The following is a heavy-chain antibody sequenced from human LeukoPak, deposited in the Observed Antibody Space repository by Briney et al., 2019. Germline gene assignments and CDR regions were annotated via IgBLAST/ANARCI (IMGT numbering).Heavy chain of an antibody. CDR2: INHSGST. Sequence: PSETLSLTCAVHGGSFSGYYWSWIRQPPGKGLEGIGEINHSGSTNYNPSLKSRVTISVDTSKNQFSLKLSSVTAADTAVYYCARSGPVDCSGGSCYEGYWGQGTLVTVSS. D-gene: IGHD2-15*01. V-gene: IGHV4-34*01. J-gene: IGHJ4*02. CDR1: GGSFSGYY. CDR3: ARSGPVDCSGGSCYEGY.